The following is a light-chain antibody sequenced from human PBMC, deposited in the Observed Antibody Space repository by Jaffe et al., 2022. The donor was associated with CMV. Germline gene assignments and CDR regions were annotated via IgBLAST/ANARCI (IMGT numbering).Light chain of an antibody. V-gene: IGKV1-39*01. J-gene: IGKJ2*01. CDR2: TAS. Sequence: DIQMTQSPSSLSASVGDRVTITCRASQSISSYLIWYQQKPGKAPKLLSYTASSLQSGVPSRFSGSGSGTDFTLTISSLQPEDFATYYCQQSYSTPNTFGQGTKLEIK. CDR3: QQSYSTPNT. CDR1: QSISSY.